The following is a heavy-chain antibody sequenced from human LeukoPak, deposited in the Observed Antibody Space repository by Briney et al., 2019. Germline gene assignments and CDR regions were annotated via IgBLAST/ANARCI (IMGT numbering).Heavy chain of an antibody. J-gene: IGHJ3*02. Sequence: ASVKVSCKASGYTFTGYYMHWMRQAPGQGLEWMGRINPNSGGTNYAQKFQGRVTMTRDTSISTAYMELSRLRSDDTAVYYCARASRNWNYALDIWGQGTMVTVSS. D-gene: IGHD1-7*01. CDR1: GYTFTGYY. V-gene: IGHV1-2*06. CDR2: INPNSGGT. CDR3: ARASRNWNYALDI.